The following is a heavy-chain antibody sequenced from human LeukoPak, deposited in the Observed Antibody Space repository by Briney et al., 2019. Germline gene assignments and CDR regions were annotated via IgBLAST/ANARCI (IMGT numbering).Heavy chain of an antibody. CDR1: GYSFTSYW. CDR2: IYPGDSDT. CDR3: ARYMPYYGSGSYYNPSTDY. V-gene: IGHV5-51*01. J-gene: IGHJ4*02. D-gene: IGHD3-10*01. Sequence: AGESLKISCKGSGYSFTSYWIGWVRQMPGKGLEWMGIIYPGDSDTRYSPSFQGQVTISADKSISTAYLQWSSLKASDTAMYYCARYMPYYGSGSYYNPSTDYWGQGTLVTVSS.